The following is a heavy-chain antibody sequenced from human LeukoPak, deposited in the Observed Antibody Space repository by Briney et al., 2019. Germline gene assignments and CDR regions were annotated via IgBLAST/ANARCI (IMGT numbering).Heavy chain of an antibody. CDR1: GGSIISYY. CDR2: IYYSGST. J-gene: IGHJ4*02. D-gene: IGHD6-13*01. CDR3: ARHPLRSAAGSDY. V-gene: IGHV4-59*08. Sequence: PSETLSFTCTVSGGSIISYYWRWIRQPPGKGLEWIGYIYYSGSTNYNPSLKSRVTISVDTSKNQFSLKLSSVTAADTAVYYCARHPLRSAAGSDYWGQGTLVTVSS.